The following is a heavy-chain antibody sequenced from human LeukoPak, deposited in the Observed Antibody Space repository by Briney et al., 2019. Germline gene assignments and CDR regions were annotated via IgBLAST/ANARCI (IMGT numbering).Heavy chain of an antibody. CDR2: INHDGSEK. Sequence: GGSLRLSCAASGFTFSNSWMNWFRQAPGRLEWVANINHDGSEKNYVDSVEGRFTITRDNTKKSLYPQMNSLGAEDTAVYYCARGTALPGVDYWGQGTLVIVSS. D-gene: IGHD3-10*01. J-gene: IGHJ4*02. CDR1: GFTFSNSW. V-gene: IGHV3-7*01. CDR3: ARGTALPGVDY.